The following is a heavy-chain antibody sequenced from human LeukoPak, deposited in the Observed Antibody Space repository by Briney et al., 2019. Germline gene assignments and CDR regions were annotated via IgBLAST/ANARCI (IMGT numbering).Heavy chain of an antibody. V-gene: IGHV1-18*01. CDR2: ISAYNRNT. CDR3: ARDQDSSPSWFDP. Sequence: ASGKVSCKASGYTFTSYGISWVRQAPGQGGEWMGWISAYNRNTNYAQKLQGRVTMTTDTSTTTAYMELRSLRSDDTAVYYCARDQDSSPSWFDPWGQGTLVTVSS. CDR1: GYTFTSYG. D-gene: IGHD6-13*01. J-gene: IGHJ5*02.